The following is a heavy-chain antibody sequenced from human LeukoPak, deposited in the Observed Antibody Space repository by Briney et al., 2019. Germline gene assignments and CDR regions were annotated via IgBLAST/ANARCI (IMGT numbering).Heavy chain of an antibody. V-gene: IGHV3-30*02. CDR1: GFTFTSYG. Sequence: GGSLSLTCAASGFTFTSYGMHWVRQAPGKGLEWVAFIRYDGSNKYYADSVKGRFTISRDNSKNTLYLQMNSLRAEDTAVYYCAKTQDYYGPGSYYNVYYYYYMDVWGKGTTVTVSS. J-gene: IGHJ6*03. CDR2: IRYDGSNK. D-gene: IGHD3-10*01. CDR3: AKTQDYYGPGSYYNVYYYYYMDV.